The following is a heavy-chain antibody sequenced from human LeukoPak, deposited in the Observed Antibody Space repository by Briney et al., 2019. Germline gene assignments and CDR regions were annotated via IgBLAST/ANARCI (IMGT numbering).Heavy chain of an antibody. Sequence: GGSLRLSCTASGFTFSNAWMSWVRQAPGKGLEWVSTISGGDSSTHYADSVKGRFTISRDNSKNTLYLQMNSLRADDTAVYYCAKSGYNRFDYWGQGTLVTVSS. D-gene: IGHD5-24*01. CDR3: AKSGYNRFDY. V-gene: IGHV3-23*01. CDR2: ISGGDSST. CDR1: GFTFSNAW. J-gene: IGHJ4*02.